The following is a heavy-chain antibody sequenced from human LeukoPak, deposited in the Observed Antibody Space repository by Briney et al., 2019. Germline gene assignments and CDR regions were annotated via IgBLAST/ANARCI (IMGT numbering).Heavy chain of an antibody. CDR1: GYTFTGYY. CDR3: ARASLTVTTQNYYYYYYMDV. Sequence: ASVKVSCKASGYTFTGYYMHWVRQAPGQGLEWMGWINPNSGVTNYGQKSQGRVTMTRDTSISTAYMELSRLRSDDTAVYYCARASLTVTTQNYYYYYYMDVWGKGTTVTVSS. D-gene: IGHD4-17*01. V-gene: IGHV1-2*02. J-gene: IGHJ6*03. CDR2: INPNSGVT.